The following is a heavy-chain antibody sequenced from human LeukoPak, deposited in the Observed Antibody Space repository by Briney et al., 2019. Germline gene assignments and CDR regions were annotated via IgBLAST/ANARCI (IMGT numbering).Heavy chain of an antibody. D-gene: IGHD1-1*01. V-gene: IGHV3-21*01. Sequence: GGSLRLSCAASGFTFSSYAMSWVRQAPGKGLEWVASLTGISTYIEYGDSVRGRFTISRDNSNNTLHLHMSNLRDEDTAVYYCVRGTGGLWGQGSLVFVS. CDR3: VRGTGGL. CDR1: GFTFSSYA. CDR2: LTGISTYI. J-gene: IGHJ4*02.